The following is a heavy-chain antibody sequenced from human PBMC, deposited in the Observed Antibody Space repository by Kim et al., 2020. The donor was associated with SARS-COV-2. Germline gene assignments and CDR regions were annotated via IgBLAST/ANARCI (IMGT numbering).Heavy chain of an antibody. CDR2: VTSGGTT. D-gene: IGHD1-26*01. J-gene: IGHJ4*02. Sequence: GGSLRLSCAASGFTFSNYGMTWIRQAPGKGLEWVSIVTSGGTTFYADSVMGRCTISRDNSKNTLYLQVNSLRADDTAVYYCAKSRGSGSDYGFDYWGQGT. CDR3: AKSRGSGSDYGFDY. CDR1: GFTFSNYG. V-gene: IGHV3-23*01.